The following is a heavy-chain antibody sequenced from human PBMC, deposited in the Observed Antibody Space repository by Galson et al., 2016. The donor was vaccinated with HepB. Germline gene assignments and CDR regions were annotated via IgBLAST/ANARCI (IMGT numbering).Heavy chain of an antibody. CDR1: GLTFSNYW. CDR3: GKDNYGIPDY. D-gene: IGHD3-10*01. CDR2: IKWDGSSI. Sequence: SLRLSCAVSGLTFSNYWMLWVRQAPGKGLVWVSRIKWDGSSITYADSVKGRFTISRDNAKNTLYLQMNSLRADDTAVYYCGKDNYGIPDYWGQGTLVTVSS. J-gene: IGHJ4*02. V-gene: IGHV3-74*01.